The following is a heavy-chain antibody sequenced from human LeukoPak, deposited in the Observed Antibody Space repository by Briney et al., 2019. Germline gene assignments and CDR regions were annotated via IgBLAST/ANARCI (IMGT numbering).Heavy chain of an antibody. CDR2: ISGDGGST. Sequence: PGGSLRLSCAASGFTFDDYAMHWVRQAPGKGLEWVSLISGDGGSTYYADSVKGRFTISRDNSKNSLYLQMNSLRSDDTAVYYCARDQSGSIRYWGQGTLVTVSS. CDR1: GFTFDDYA. CDR3: ARDQSGSIRY. J-gene: IGHJ4*02. V-gene: IGHV3-43*02. D-gene: IGHD1-26*01.